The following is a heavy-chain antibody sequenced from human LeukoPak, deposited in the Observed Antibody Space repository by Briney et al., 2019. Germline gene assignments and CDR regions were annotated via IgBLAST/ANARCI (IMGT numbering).Heavy chain of an antibody. CDR2: IYTSGST. CDR3: ARVGDYVWGSYRSNWFDP. J-gene: IGHJ5*02. D-gene: IGHD3-16*02. CDR1: GGSISSYY. V-gene: IGHV4-4*07. Sequence: SETLSLTCTVSGGSISSYYWSWIRQPAGKGLEWIGRIYTSGSTNYNPSLKSRVTMSVDTSKNQFSRKLSSVTAADTAVYYCARVGDYVWGSYRSNWFDPWGQGTLVTVSS.